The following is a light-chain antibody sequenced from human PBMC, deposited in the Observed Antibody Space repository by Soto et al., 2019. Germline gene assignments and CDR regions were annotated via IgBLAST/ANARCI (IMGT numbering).Light chain of an antibody. CDR2: EVT. V-gene: IGLV2-14*01. Sequence: QSVLTQPASVSGSPGQSITISCTGSSSDVGAYNFVSWYQHHPGKAPKLILYEVTTRPSGVSSRFSGSKSGNTASLTISGLQADDEADYYCSSYTSSSTPYVFGTGTKVTVL. CDR3: SSYTSSSTPYV. CDR1: SSDVGAYNF. J-gene: IGLJ1*01.